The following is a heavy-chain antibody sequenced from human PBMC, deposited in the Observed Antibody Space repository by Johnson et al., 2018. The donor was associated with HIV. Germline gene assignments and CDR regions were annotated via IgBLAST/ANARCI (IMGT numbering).Heavy chain of an antibody. Sequence: QEQLVESGGGVVQPGRSLRLSCAASGFTFSSYALHWVRQAPGKGLDWVAIISYDGSNEYYADSVKGRFTISRDNSKNTLYLQMNSLRAEDTAVYYCARDGPWLQSQRDAFDIWGQGTMVTVSS. CDR3: ARDGPWLQSQRDAFDI. D-gene: IGHD5-24*01. CDR2: ISYDGSNE. J-gene: IGHJ3*02. V-gene: IGHV3-30-3*01. CDR1: GFTFSSYA.